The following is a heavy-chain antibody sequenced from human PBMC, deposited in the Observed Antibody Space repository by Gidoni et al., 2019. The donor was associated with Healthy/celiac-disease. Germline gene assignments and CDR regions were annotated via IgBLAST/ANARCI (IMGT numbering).Heavy chain of an antibody. CDR3: ARDLEDYDAFDI. V-gene: IGHV1-69*01. J-gene: IGHJ3*02. CDR1: GGTFSSYA. Sequence: QVQLVQSGAEVKKPGSSVKVSCKASGGTFSSYAISWVRQAPGQGLEWMGGIIPIFGTANYAQKFQGRGTINADESTSTAYRELSSLRSEDTAVYYCARDLEDYDAFDIWGQGTMVTVSS. CDR2: IIPIFGTA. D-gene: IGHD4-17*01.